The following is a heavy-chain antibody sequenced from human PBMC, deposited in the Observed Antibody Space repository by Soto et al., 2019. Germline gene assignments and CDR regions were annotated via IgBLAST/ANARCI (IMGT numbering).Heavy chain of an antibody. CDR2: IYFSGST. V-gene: IGHV4-59*08. J-gene: IGHJ4*02. D-gene: IGHD1-26*01. CDR1: GGSISSYY. Sequence: QVQLQESGPGLVKPSETLSLTCTVSGGSISSYYWSWIRQAPGKGLEWIGYIYFSGSTKYNPSLNSRVTTSIDTSNNQFSLKVTSVTAADTAVYYCARQYSNAFDYWGQGTLVTVSS. CDR3: ARQYSNAFDY.